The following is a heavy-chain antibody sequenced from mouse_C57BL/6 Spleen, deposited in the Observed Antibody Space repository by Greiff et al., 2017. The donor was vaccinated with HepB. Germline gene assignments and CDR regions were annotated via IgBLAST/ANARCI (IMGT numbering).Heavy chain of an antibody. D-gene: IGHD2-5*01. Sequence: EVKLMESGGGLVKPGGSLKLSCAASGFTFSSYAMSWVRQTPEKRLEWVATISDGGSYTYYPDNVKGRFTISRDNAKNNLYLQMSYLKSEDTAMYYCARGGPTIVTTWYFDVWGTGTTVTVSS. CDR1: GFTFSSYA. CDR2: ISDGGSYT. V-gene: IGHV5-4*03. CDR3: ARGGPTIVTTWYFDV. J-gene: IGHJ1*03.